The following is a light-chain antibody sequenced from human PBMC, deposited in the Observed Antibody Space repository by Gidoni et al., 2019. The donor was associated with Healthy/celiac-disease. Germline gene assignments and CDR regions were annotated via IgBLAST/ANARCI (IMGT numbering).Light chain of an antibody. Sequence: EIVMTQSPATLSVSPGERATLSCRASPSVSSNLAWYQQKPAQAPRLLIYGASTRATGIPARFSGSGSGTEFTLTISSLQSEDFAVYYCQQYNNGPRTFGQGTKVEIK. V-gene: IGKV3D-15*01. CDR3: QQYNNGPRT. CDR1: PSVSSN. CDR2: GAS. J-gene: IGKJ1*01.